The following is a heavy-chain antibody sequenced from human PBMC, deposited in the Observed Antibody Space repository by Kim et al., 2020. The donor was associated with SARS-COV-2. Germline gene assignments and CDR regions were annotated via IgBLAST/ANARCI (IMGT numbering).Heavy chain of an antibody. D-gene: IGHD3-3*01. CDR1: GFTFSSYN. CDR2: ISSSSSYI. CDR3: TSGGGTTFGVYYYYV. V-gene: IGHV3-21*01. J-gene: IGHJ6*03. Sequence: GGSLRPSCAASGFTFSSYNMNWVRQAPGKGLEWVSVISSSSSYIYYADSEKGRFTISSDNANNLLHLQMNSLRAEDTAVYYSTSGGGTTFGVYYYYV.